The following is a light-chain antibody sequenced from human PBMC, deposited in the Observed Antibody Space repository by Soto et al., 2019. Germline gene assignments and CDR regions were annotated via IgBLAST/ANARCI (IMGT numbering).Light chain of an antibody. CDR3: QTWGTGIVV. Sequence: QLVLTQSPSASASLGASVKLTCTLSSGHSSYAIAWHQQQPEKGPRYLMKLNSDGSHSKGDGITARFSGSSSGAERYLTISSLQSEDEADYYCQTWGTGIVVFGGGTKLTVL. CDR1: SGHSSYA. CDR2: LNSDGSH. V-gene: IGLV4-69*01. J-gene: IGLJ2*01.